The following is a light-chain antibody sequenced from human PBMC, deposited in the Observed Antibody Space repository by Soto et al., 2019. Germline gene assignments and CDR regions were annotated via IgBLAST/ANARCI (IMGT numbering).Light chain of an antibody. CDR2: AAS. V-gene: IGKV3-20*01. CDR1: QSVSSNY. Sequence: EIVLTQSPDTLSLSPGERATLSCRSSQSVSSNYLAWCQQKPGQAPRLLIYAASSRATGIPDRFSGSGSGTDFTLTISRLEPEDFAVYYCLQYGSSPWTFGQGTKVAIK. J-gene: IGKJ1*01. CDR3: LQYGSSPWT.